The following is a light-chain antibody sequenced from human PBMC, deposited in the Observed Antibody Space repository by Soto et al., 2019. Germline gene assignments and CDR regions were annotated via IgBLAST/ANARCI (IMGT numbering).Light chain of an antibody. V-gene: IGKV3-20*01. CDR1: QSVSSSY. J-gene: IGKJ4*01. Sequence: EIVLTQSPGTLSLSPGERATLSCRASQSVSSSYLAWYQQKPGQAPRLLIYGASSRATGIPDRFSGSGSGTDFPLTTSTLEPEDFAVYFCQQSGSSPLTFCGGTKVEMK. CDR2: GAS. CDR3: QQSGSSPLT.